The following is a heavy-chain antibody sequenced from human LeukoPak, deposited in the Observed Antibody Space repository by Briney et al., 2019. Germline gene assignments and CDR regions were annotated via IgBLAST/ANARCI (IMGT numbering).Heavy chain of an antibody. CDR1: GDSVSSNSAA. CDR2: TYYRSKWYN. CDR3: ARDGLPNWFDP. J-gene: IGHJ5*02. V-gene: IGHV6-1*01. D-gene: IGHD4-11*01. Sequence: SQTLSLTCAVSGDSVSSNSAAWNWLRQSPSRGLEWLGRTYYRSKWYNDYAVSVKSRITINPDTSKNQFSLQLDSVTPEDTAVYYCARDGLPNWFDPWGQGTLVTVSS.